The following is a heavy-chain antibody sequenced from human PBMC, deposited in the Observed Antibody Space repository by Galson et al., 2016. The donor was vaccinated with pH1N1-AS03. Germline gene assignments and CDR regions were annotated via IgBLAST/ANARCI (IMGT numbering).Heavy chain of an antibody. CDR3: ASVSLAYCSSTSCFRFDP. D-gene: IGHD2-2*01. CDR2: IYDSGNT. V-gene: IGHV4-31*03. Sequence: LTCTVSGGSISSGNYFWNWIRQHPGKGLEWIGLIYDSGNTFYNPSLKSRVSISVDTSKNQFSLKLNSVTAADTAVYYCASVSLAYCSSTSCFRFDPWGQGTLVTVSS. CDR1: GGSISSGNYF. J-gene: IGHJ5*02.